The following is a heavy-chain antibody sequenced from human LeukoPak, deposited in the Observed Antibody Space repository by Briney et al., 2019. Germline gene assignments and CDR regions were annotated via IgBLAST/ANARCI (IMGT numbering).Heavy chain of an antibody. CDR1: GFTFSTYW. Sequence: GGSLRLSCAASGFTFSTYWMHWVRPAPGKGLVWVSLLSPDGSSSIYADSVKGRFTVSRDNAKNTLYLQMNSLRADDTAVYYCTRSPSLGGSYWGFDYWGQGTLLTVSS. CDR3: TRSPSLGGSYWGFDY. J-gene: IGHJ4*02. V-gene: IGHV3-74*01. D-gene: IGHD1-26*01. CDR2: LSPDGSSS.